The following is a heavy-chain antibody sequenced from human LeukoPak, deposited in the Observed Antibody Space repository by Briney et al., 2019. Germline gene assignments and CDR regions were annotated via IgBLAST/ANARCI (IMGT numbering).Heavy chain of an antibody. CDR2: IYPGDSDT. D-gene: IGHD3-22*01. CDR3: ARQDYYDSSGYYYTLFDY. V-gene: IGHV5-51*01. Sequence: GESLKISCKGSGYSFTSYWIGWVRQMPGKGLEWMGIIYPGDSDTRYSPSFQGQVTISADKSISTAYLQWSSLKASDTAMYYCARQDYYDSSGYYYTLFDYCGQGTLVTVSS. CDR1: GYSFTSYW. J-gene: IGHJ4*02.